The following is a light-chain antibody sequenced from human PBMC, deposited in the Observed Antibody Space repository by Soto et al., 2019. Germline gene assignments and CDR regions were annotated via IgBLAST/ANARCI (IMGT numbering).Light chain of an antibody. J-gene: IGKJ1*01. Sequence: EVVFTQSPSTLSLSPGERATLSCRASQSVSSSYLAWYQQKPGQPPRLLIYGASSRATGIPDRFSGSGSGTDFTLTISRPEPEDFAVYYCQHYGSSPSTFGQGTKVDIK. CDR2: GAS. CDR3: QHYGSSPST. V-gene: IGKV3-20*01. CDR1: QSVSSSY.